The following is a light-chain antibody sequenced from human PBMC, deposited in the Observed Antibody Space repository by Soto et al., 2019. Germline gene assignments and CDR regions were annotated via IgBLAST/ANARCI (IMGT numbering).Light chain of an antibody. CDR2: LAS. CDR1: QDIGNY. CDR3: QQFDDLPRT. J-gene: IGKJ4*01. V-gene: IGKV1-33*01. Sequence: DIQMTQSPSSLSASVGDRVTITCQASQDIGNYLNWYQQKPGKAPKVLISLASYLETGVPSRFSGGGSGTDFTLTISSLQPEDFATYYCQQFDDLPRTFGGGTKVETK.